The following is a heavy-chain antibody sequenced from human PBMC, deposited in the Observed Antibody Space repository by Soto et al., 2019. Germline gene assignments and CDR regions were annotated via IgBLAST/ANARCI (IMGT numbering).Heavy chain of an antibody. J-gene: IGHJ6*02. D-gene: IGHD3-10*01. V-gene: IGHV4-59*08. CDR3: ARLWFGASYYYYYGMDV. CDR2: IYYSGST. Sequence: ETLSLTCTVSGGSISSYYWSWIRQPPGKGLEWIGYIYYSGSTNYNPSLKSRVTISVDTSKNQFSLKLSSVTAADTAVYYCARLWFGASYYYYYGMDVWGQGTTVTVSS. CDR1: GGSISSYY.